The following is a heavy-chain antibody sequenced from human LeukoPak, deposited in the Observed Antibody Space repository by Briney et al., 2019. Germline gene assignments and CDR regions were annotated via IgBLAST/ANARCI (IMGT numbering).Heavy chain of an antibody. J-gene: IGHJ4*02. CDR3: ARGDYYDSSGYYPDY. CDR1: GFTFSSYG. D-gene: IGHD3-22*01. Sequence: GGSLRLSCAASGFTFSSYGMHWVRQAPGKGLEWVAVIWYDGSNEYYADSVKGRFTISRDNSKNTLYLQMNSLRAEDTAVYYCARGDYYDSSGYYPDYWGQGTLVTVSS. V-gene: IGHV3-33*01. CDR2: IWYDGSNE.